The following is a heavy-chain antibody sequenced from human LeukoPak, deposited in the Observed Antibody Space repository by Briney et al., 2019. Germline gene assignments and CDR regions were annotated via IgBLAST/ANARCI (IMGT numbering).Heavy chain of an antibody. Sequence: PGGSLRLSCAASGFTFSSYAMHWVRQAPGKGLEWVAVISYDGSNKYYADSVKGRFTISRDNSKNTLYLQMNSLRAEDTAVYYCARSMVRGVIGVLDYWGQGTLVTVSS. J-gene: IGHJ4*02. CDR2: ISYDGSNK. D-gene: IGHD3-10*01. V-gene: IGHV3-30-3*01. CDR3: ARSMVRGVIGVLDY. CDR1: GFTFSSYA.